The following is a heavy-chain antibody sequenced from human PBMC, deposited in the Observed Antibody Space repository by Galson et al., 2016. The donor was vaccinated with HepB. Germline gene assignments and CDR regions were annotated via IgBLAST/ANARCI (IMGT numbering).Heavy chain of an antibody. CDR2: LPSENNIK. D-gene: IGHD3-10*01. Sequence: SLRLSCAVSGVTFSSLSMNWVRQAPGKGLGWVSYLPSENNIKHYADSVRGRFTISRDNAKNSLSLQMNSLRVEDKAVYYCACNRRGVFLLDCWGQGTLVTVSS. CDR3: ACNRRGVFLLDC. J-gene: IGHJ4*02. V-gene: IGHV3-48*01. CDR1: GVTFSSLS.